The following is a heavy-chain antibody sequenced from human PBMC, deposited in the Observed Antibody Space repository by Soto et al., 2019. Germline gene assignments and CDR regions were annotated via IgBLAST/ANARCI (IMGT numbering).Heavy chain of an antibody. V-gene: IGHV3-30-3*01. CDR3: ARDYYRFNSGYGFSMDV. CDR1: RFTFSSYA. D-gene: IGHD5-12*01. CDR2: ISYDGSSK. Sequence: QVQLVESGGGVVQPGRSLRLSCAASRFTFSSYAMHWVRQAPGKGLEWVAVISYDGSSKYYADSVKGRFTISRDNSKNTLYLQMNSLRAEDTAVYYCARDYYRFNSGYGFSMDVWGQGTTVTVSS. J-gene: IGHJ6*02.